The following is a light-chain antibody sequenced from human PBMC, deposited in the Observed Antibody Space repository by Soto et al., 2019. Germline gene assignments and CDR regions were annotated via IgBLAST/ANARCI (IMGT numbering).Light chain of an antibody. V-gene: IGLV3-21*02. CDR2: DGT. CDR3: QVWDRSSDHVV. CDR1: NIGSKS. Sequence: SYELTQPPSVSVAPGQAASITCAGNNIGSKSVHWYQQKPGQAPVLGVYDGTDRPSGIVERFSGSDSGNTATLSISRVEAGDEANYYCQVWDRSSDHVVFGGGTKLTVL. J-gene: IGLJ3*02.